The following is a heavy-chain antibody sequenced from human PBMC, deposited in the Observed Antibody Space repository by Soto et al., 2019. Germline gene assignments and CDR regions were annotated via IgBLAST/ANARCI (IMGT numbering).Heavy chain of an antibody. V-gene: IGHV3-23*01. CDR2: ISGSGGVVGSGGRT. J-gene: IGHJ4*02. CDR1: GFTITIYG. D-gene: IGHD3-22*01. Sequence: GGSLRLSCVASGFTITIYGMSWVRQAPGKGLEWVSGISGSGGVVGSGGRTNYADSVKGRFTISRDNSKNTLYLQMNSLRAEDTAVYYCARDPKYYDSSGYYPFWGQGTPVTVSS. CDR3: ARDPKYYDSSGYYPF.